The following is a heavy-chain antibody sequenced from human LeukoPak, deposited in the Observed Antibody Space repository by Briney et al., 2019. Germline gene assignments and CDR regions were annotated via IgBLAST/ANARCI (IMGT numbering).Heavy chain of an antibody. CDR3: AKDTQFRPAGYLLH. CDR2: ISWNSGSI. Sequence: GGSLRLSCAVSGFTFDDYAMYWVRQTPGKGLEWVSGISWNSGSIGYAASVKGRFTISRDNAKNSLYLQMNSLRPEDTALYYCAKDTQFRPAGYLLHWGQGTLVTVSS. CDR1: GFTFDDYA. V-gene: IGHV3-9*01. J-gene: IGHJ1*01. D-gene: IGHD5-24*01.